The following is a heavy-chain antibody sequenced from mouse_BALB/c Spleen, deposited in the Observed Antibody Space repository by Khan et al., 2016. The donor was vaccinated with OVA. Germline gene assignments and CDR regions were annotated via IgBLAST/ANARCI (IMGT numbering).Heavy chain of an antibody. J-gene: IGHJ3*01. D-gene: IGHD1-1*02. Sequence: QVQLKESGTELVKPGASVKLSCKTSGYTFTNYYMYWVKQRPGQGLEWIGGINPSDGGTIFNEKFKNKATLTVDRSSNTAYMQLSSLTSEDSAVYCCSISGWAAFAYWGQGTLVTVSA. CDR1: GYTFTNYY. CDR2: INPSDGGT. CDR3: SISGWAAFAY. V-gene: IGHV1-53*01.